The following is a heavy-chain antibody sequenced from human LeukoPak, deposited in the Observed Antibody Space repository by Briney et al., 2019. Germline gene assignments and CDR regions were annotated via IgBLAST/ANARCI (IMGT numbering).Heavy chain of an antibody. Sequence: SETLSLTCTVSGGSISSYYWSWIRQPPGKGLEWIGYIYYSGSTNYNPSLKSRVTISVDTSKNQFSLKLSSVTAADTAVYYCARATYGSSGLNWGQGTMATVSS. CDR1: GGSISSYY. V-gene: IGHV4-59*01. CDR3: ARATYGSSGLN. J-gene: IGHJ4*02. CDR2: IYYSGST. D-gene: IGHD3-10*01.